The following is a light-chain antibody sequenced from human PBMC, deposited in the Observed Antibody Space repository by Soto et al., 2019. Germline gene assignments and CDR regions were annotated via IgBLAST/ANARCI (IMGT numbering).Light chain of an antibody. Sequence: QSARAPPASLSGSPGQSITISCTGTSSDVGYYDYVSWYQQHPGKAPKLLIYEVSNRPSGVSDRFSGSKSGNTASLTISGLQAEDEADYFCNSYTTTATRVFRTGTKVTVL. CDR1: SSDVGYYDY. V-gene: IGLV2-14*01. CDR2: EVS. CDR3: NSYTTTATRV. J-gene: IGLJ1*01.